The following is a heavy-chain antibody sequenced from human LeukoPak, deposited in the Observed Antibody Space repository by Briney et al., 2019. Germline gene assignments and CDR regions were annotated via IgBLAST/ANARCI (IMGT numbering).Heavy chain of an antibody. CDR2: IRYDGSNK. CDR3: AKGRAGMIRGVCDY. V-gene: IGHV3-30*02. D-gene: IGHD3-10*01. CDR1: GFTFSSYG. Sequence: PGGSLRLSCAASGFTFSSYGMHWVRQAPGKGLEWVAFIRYDGSNKYYADSVKGRFTISRDNSKNTLYLQMSSLRVDDTAVYYCAKGRAGMIRGVCDYWGQGTLVTVSS. J-gene: IGHJ4*02.